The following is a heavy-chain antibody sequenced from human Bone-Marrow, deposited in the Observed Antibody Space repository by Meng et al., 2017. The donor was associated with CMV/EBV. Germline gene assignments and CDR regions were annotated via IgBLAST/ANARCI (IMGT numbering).Heavy chain of an antibody. V-gene: IGHV3-9*01. CDR3: ARDPNPYYDFWSGYSWSSNWFDP. Sequence: SLKISCAASGFTFDDYAMHWVRQAPGKGLEWVSGISWNSGSIGYADSVKGRFTISRDNAKNSLYLQMNSLRAEDTAVYYCARDPNPYYDFWSGYSWSSNWFDPWGQGTLVTFSS. CDR1: GFTFDDYA. D-gene: IGHD3-3*01. J-gene: IGHJ5*02. CDR2: ISWNSGSI.